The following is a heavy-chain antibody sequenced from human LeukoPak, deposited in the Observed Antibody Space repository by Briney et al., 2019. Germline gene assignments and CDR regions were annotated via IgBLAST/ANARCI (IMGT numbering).Heavy chain of an antibody. V-gene: IGHV1-46*01. CDR3: ARAPGVVTPTASWFDP. D-gene: IGHD3-3*01. CDR2: INPSGGST. J-gene: IGHJ5*02. Sequence: GASVKVSCNASGYTFTNYYMHWVRQAPGQGLDWMGIINPSGGSTSYAQKFQGRVTMTRDMSTSTVYMELSSLRSEDTAVYYCARAPGVVTPTASWFDPWGQGTLVTVSS. CDR1: GYTFTNYY.